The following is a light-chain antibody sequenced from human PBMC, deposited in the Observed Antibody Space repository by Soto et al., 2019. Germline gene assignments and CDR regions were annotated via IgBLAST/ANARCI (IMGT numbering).Light chain of an antibody. CDR3: QQFNSFPLT. J-gene: IGKJ4*01. CDR2: DAS. V-gene: IGKV1-13*02. Sequence: AVQLTQSPSSLSASVGDRVTISCRASQGIGSALAWYQQNPGKAPKVLIYDASSLESGVPSRFSGSGSGTDFTLTISSLKPEDFASYYCQQFNSFPLTFGGGTKVEIK. CDR1: QGIGSA.